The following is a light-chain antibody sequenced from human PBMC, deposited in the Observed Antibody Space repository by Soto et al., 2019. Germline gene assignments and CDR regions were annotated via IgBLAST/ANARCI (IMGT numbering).Light chain of an antibody. CDR3: SSFAGNNNLV. Sequence: QSVLTQPPSASGSPGQSVTISCTGTSSDVGGYNYVSWYQQHPGKAPKRMISEVSKRPSGVPDRFSGSKSGNTASLTVSGLQAEDEADYYCSSFAGNNNLVFGGGTKLTVL. CDR2: EVS. V-gene: IGLV2-8*01. J-gene: IGLJ2*01. CDR1: SSDVGGYNY.